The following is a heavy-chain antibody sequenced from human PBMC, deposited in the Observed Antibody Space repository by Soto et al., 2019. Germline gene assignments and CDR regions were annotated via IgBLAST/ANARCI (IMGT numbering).Heavy chain of an antibody. CDR3: ARSVAVPGAHIDY. CDR1: GGSFSGSY. CDR2: VYYTGST. D-gene: IGHD6-19*01. J-gene: IGHJ4*02. V-gene: IGHV4-59*01. Sequence: SETLSLTCAIYGGSFSGSYWSWIRQSPGKGLEWLGYVYYTGSTNYSPSLRSRVSISVDTSKNEFSLRLSSVTAADTAVYFCARSVAVPGAHIDYWGQGTQVTVSS.